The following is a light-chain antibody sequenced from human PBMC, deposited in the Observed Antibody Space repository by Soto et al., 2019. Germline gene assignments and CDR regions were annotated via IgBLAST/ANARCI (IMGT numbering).Light chain of an antibody. Sequence: DMVLTQSPGTLSLSPGERATLSCRASRGLASSYLGWYQQKPGQPPRLLLYAASKRATGIPDRFSGSGSGTDFTLTISRLEPEDFAVYFCQQYGSSPPLTFGGGTKVEIK. CDR1: RGLASSY. J-gene: IGKJ4*01. V-gene: IGKV3-20*01. CDR2: AAS. CDR3: QQYGSSPPLT.